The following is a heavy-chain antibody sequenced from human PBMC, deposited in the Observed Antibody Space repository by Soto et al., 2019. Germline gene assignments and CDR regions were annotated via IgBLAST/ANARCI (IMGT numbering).Heavy chain of an antibody. V-gene: IGHV3-53*02. CDR3: ARVALVVAGTDAFDI. J-gene: IGHJ3*02. CDR1: GFTVSSNY. D-gene: IGHD6-19*01. CDR2: IYSGGST. Sequence: EVQLVETGGGLIQPGGSLRLSCAASGFTVSSNYMSWVRQAPGKGLEWVSVIYSGGSTYYADSVKGRFTISRDNSKNTLYHQMNSLRAEDTAVYYCARVALVVAGTDAFDIWGQGTMVTVSS.